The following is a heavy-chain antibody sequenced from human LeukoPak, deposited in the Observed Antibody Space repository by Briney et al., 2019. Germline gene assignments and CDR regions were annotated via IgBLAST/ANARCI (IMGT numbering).Heavy chain of an antibody. Sequence: PGGSLRLSCEGSAFIFSGHWMNWVRQTPGKGLEWVASIKEDGSERQYVDSVKGRFSISRDNTKGSLFLQLNSLRADDTAVYYCAREFTGYGNTDYWGQGTLVTVSS. CDR3: AREFTGYGNTDY. CDR2: IKEDGSER. CDR1: AFIFSGHW. V-gene: IGHV3-7*03. D-gene: IGHD5-12*01. J-gene: IGHJ4*02.